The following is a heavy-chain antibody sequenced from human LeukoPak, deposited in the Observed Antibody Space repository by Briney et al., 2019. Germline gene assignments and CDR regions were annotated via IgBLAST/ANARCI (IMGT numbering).Heavy chain of an antibody. Sequence: PGGSLRLSCAASGFTFSIYAMSWVRQAPGKGLEWVSAISGSGGSTYYADSVKGRFTISRDNSKNTLYLQMNSLRAEDTAVYYCAKGYDSSGYYLIDYWGQGTLVTVSS. J-gene: IGHJ4*02. CDR3: AKGYDSSGYYLIDY. CDR1: GFTFSIYA. D-gene: IGHD3-22*01. CDR2: ISGSGGST. V-gene: IGHV3-23*01.